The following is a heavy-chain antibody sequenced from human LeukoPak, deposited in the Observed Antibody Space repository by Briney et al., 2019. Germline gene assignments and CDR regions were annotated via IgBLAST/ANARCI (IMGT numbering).Heavy chain of an antibody. D-gene: IGHD4-11*01. Sequence: KSSETLSLTCTVSGGSISSSSYYWGWIRQPPGKGLEWIGEINHSGSTNYNPSLKSRVTISVDTSKNQFSLKLSSVTAADTAVYYCARGLYSNYYVAWGQGTLVTVSS. CDR3: ARGLYSNYYVA. CDR2: INHSGST. J-gene: IGHJ5*02. V-gene: IGHV4-39*07. CDR1: GGSISSSSYY.